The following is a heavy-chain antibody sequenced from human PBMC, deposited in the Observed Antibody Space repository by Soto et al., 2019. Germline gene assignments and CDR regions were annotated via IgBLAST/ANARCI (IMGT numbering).Heavy chain of an antibody. J-gene: IGHJ5*02. V-gene: IGHV3-48*02. CDR3: ARDYPGYCSGGSCYTKRTPRGYNWFDP. CDR2: ISSSSSTI. CDR1: GFTFSSYS. Sequence: GGSLRLSCAASGFTFSSYSMNWVRQAPGKGLEWVSYISSSSSTIYYADSVKGRFTISRDNAKNYLYLQMNSLRDEDTAVYYCARDYPGYCSGGSCYTKRTPRGYNWFDPWGQGTLVTVSS. D-gene: IGHD2-15*01.